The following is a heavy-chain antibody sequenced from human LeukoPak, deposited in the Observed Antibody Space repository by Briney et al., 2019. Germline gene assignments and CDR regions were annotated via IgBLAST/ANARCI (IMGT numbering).Heavy chain of an antibody. CDR1: GGSISSSSYY. D-gene: IGHD3-9*01. Sequence: PSETLSLTCTVSGGSISSSSYYWGWIRQPPGKGLEWIGSIYYSGSTYYNPSLKSRVTISVDTSKNQFSLKLSSVTAADTAVYYCASCSFLRYPENYYYGMDVWGQGTTVTVSS. V-gene: IGHV4-39*01. J-gene: IGHJ6*02. CDR2: IYYSGST. CDR3: ASCSFLRYPENYYYGMDV.